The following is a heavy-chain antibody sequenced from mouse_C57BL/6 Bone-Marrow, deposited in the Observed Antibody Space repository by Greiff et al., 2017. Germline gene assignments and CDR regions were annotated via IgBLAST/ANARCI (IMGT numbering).Heavy chain of an antibody. Sequence: EVKVVESGGGLVKPGGSLKLSCAASGFTFSDYGMHWVRQAPEKGLEWVAYISSGSSTIYYADTVKGRFTISRDNAKNTLFLQMTSLRSEDTAMYYCARPSNYVFYAMDYWGQGTSVTVSS. D-gene: IGHD2-5*01. J-gene: IGHJ4*01. CDR3: ARPSNYVFYAMDY. CDR2: ISSGSSTI. CDR1: GFTFSDYG. V-gene: IGHV5-17*01.